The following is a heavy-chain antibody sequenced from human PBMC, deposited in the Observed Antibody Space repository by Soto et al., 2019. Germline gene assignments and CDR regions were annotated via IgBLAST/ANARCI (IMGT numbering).Heavy chain of an antibody. J-gene: IGHJ4*02. CDR1: GGSISSGGYY. V-gene: IGHV4-31*03. CDR3: ARTRFLEWLLSVFDY. CDR2: IYYSGST. D-gene: IGHD3-3*01. Sequence: PSETLSLTCTVSGGSISSGGYYWSWIRQHPGKGLEWIGYIYYSGSTYYNPSLKSRVTISVDTSKNQFSLKLSSVTAADTAVYYCARTRFLEWLLSVFDYWGQGTLVTVSS.